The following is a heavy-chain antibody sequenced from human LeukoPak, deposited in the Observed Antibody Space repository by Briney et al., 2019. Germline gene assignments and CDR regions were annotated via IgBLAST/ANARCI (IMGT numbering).Heavy chain of an antibody. J-gene: IGHJ3*02. CDR1: GGTFSSYA. D-gene: IGHD1-26*01. V-gene: IGHV1-69*13. CDR3: ARSRGDPGVGATGLPLRDAFDI. CDR2: IIPIFGTA. Sequence: SVKVSCKASGGTFSSYAISWVRQAPGQGLEWMGGIIPIFGTANYAQKFQGRVTITADESTSTAYMELSSLRSEDTAVYYCARSRGDPGVGATGLPLRDAFDIWGQGTMVTVSS.